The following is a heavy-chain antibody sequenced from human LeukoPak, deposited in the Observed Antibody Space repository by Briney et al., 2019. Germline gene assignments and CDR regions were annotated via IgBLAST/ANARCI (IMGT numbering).Heavy chain of an antibody. CDR2: MNPSSGNT. CDR1: GYTFTSYD. J-gene: IGHJ3*02. CDR3: AIRISSGWHDAFDI. V-gene: IGHV1-8*01. D-gene: IGHD6-19*01. Sequence: GASVKVSCKASGYTFTSYDINWVRQATGQGLEWMGWMNPSSGNTGYAQKFQGRVTMTRNTSISTAYMELSSLRSEDTAVYYCAIRISSGWHDAFDIWGQGTMVTVSS.